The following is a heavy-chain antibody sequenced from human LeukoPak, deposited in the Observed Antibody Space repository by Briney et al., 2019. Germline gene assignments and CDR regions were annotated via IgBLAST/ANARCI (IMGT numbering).Heavy chain of an antibody. CDR2: IIPIFGTA. Sequence: ASVKVSCKASGYTFTSYYIYWVRLAPGQGLEWMGGIIPIFGTANYAQKFQGRVTITADKSTSTAYMELSSLRSEDTAVYYCARDAGENWFDPWGQGTLVTVSS. J-gene: IGHJ5*02. V-gene: IGHV1-69*06. D-gene: IGHD1-1*01. CDR3: ARDAGENWFDP. CDR1: GYTFTSYY.